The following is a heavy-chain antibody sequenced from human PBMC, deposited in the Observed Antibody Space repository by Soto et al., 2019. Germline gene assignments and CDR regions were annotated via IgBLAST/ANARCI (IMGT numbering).Heavy chain of an antibody. CDR1: GFTFSSYS. J-gene: IGHJ4*02. Sequence: GGSLRLSCAASGFTFSSYSMNWVRQAPGKGLEWVSSISSSSSYIYYADSVKGRFTISRDNAKNSLYLQMNSLRAEDTAVHYCASGGDYGGKGGFDYWGQGTLVTVSS. CDR3: ASGGDYGGKGGFDY. V-gene: IGHV3-21*01. CDR2: ISSSSSYI. D-gene: IGHD4-17*01.